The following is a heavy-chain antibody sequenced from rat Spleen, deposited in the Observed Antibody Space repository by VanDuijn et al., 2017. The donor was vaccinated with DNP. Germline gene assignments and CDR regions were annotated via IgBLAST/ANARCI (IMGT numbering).Heavy chain of an antibody. J-gene: IGHJ2*01. D-gene: IGHD2-2*01. CDR1: GFTFSDYY. Sequence: EVLLVESDGGLVQPGRSLKLSCAVSGFTFSDYYMAWVRQAPAKGLEWVAIIIYDGSRTYYPDSLKGRFTISRDNANSTLNLQMTSLRSEDTATYYCTTVGYGSYFDYWGQGVMVTVSS. CDR2: IIYDGSRT. V-gene: IGHV5S10*01. CDR3: TTVGYGSYFDY.